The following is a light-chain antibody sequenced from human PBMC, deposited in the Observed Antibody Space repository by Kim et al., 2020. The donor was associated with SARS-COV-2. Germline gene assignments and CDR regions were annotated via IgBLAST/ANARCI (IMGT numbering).Light chain of an antibody. CDR1: QSISSY. CDR3: QQSYSTPWYT. Sequence: DIQMTQSLSSLSASVGDRVTITCRASQSISSYLNWYQQKPGKAPKLLIYAASSLQSGVPSRFSGSGSGTDFTLTISSLQPEDFATYYCQQSYSTPWYTFGQGSKLEI. CDR2: AAS. V-gene: IGKV1-39*01. J-gene: IGKJ2*01.